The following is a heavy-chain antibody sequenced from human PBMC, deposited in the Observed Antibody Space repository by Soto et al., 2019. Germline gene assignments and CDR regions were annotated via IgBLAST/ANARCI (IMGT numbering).Heavy chain of an antibody. J-gene: IGHJ6*02. CDR1: GGSISSGGYS. Sequence: TSETLSLTCAVSGGSISSGGYSWSWIRQPPGKGLEWIGYIYHSGSTYYNPSLKSRVTISVDRSKNQFSLKLSSVTAADTAVYYCAREVTGHYYGMDVWGQGTTVTVSS. CDR3: AREVTGHYYGMDV. CDR2: IYHSGST. V-gene: IGHV4-30-2*01. D-gene: IGHD5-18*01.